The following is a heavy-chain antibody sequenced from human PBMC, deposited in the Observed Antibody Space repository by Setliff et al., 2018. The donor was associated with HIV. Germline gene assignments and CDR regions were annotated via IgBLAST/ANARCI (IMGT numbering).Heavy chain of an antibody. J-gene: IGHJ4*02. CDR3: ARRTLGFDAAGALDY. D-gene: IGHD2-15*01. CDR2: ISHSGTYT. V-gene: IGHV3-11*03. CDR1: GFSFGDHY. Sequence: PGESLRLSCAGSGFSFGDHYVAWIRQSPGKGLEWISYISHSGTYTNYADSMKGRFTISRDNSKNVVYLQMNSLTAEDAAIYYCARRTLGFDAAGALDYWGQGTLVTVSS.